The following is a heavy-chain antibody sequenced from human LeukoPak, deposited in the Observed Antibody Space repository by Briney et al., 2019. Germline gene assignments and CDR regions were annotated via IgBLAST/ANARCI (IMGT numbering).Heavy chain of an antibody. V-gene: IGHV3-30*02. CDR1: GFTFNNFG. CDR2: MGYEGVHK. CDR3: ARDLHGGYSSDY. J-gene: IGHJ4*02. Sequence: GGSLRLSCAASGFTFNNFGMHWVRQAPGKGLEWVAFMGYEGVHKYYADSVKGRFTISKDNSKATLYLQMNSLRPEDTAVYYCARDLHGGYSSDYWGQGTLVTVSS. D-gene: IGHD4-23*01.